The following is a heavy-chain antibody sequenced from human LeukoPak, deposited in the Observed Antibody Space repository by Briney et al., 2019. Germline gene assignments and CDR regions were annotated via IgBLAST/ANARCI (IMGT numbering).Heavy chain of an antibody. CDR2: ISGSGGST. Sequence: GGSLRLSCAASGFTFSSYAMSWVRQAPGKGLEWVSAISGSGGSTYYADSVKGRFTISRDNSKNTLYLQVNSLRAEDTAVYYCAKDLTWTYYYDSSGSEFDYWGQGTLVTVSS. D-gene: IGHD3-22*01. CDR3: AKDLTWTYYYDSSGSEFDY. V-gene: IGHV3-23*01. CDR1: GFTFSSYA. J-gene: IGHJ4*02.